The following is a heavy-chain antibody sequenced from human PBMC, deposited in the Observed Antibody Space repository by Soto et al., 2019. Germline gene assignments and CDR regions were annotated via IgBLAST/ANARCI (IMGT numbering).Heavy chain of an antibody. CDR3: ARDVYWGSSWYGSYYFDY. CDR1: GYTFTSYG. V-gene: IGHV1-18*04. D-gene: IGHD6-13*01. J-gene: IGHJ4*02. Sequence: QVQLVQSGAEVKKPGASVKVSCKASGYTFTSYGISWVRQAPGQGLEWMGWISAYNGNTNYAQKLQGRVTMTTDTSTSTAYMELRSLRSDDTVVYYCARDVYWGSSWYGSYYFDYWGQGTLVTVSS. CDR2: ISAYNGNT.